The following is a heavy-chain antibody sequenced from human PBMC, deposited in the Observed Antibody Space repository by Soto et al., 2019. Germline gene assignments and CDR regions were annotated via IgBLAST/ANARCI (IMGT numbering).Heavy chain of an antibody. V-gene: IGHV3-23*01. Sequence: EVQLSESGGGLVQPGGSLRLSCAASGLTFSRADLSWVRQAPGKGLEWVSAISGSGGDIHSADSVKGRFTVSRDNPKNTLFLQMSSLRVEDTAIYYCATHSWDHWGQGTLVTVSS. J-gene: IGHJ4*02. CDR2: ISGSGGDI. CDR1: GLTFSRAD. CDR3: ATHSWDH.